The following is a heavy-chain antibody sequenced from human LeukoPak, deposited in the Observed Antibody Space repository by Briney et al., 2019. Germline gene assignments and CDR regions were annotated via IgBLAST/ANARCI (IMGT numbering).Heavy chain of an antibody. CDR3: ARETYFYDSSGFSYIDWFDP. CDR2: VTPILGIA. Sequence: SVMVSCKASVGTFSSDAISWVRQAPGQRPEWMGKVTPILGIANYAPKFQGRVTLIADKSTNTAYMELSTLRSEDTAIYYCARETYFYDSSGFSYIDWFDPWGQGTLVTVSS. V-gene: IGHV1-69*04. CDR1: VGTFSSDA. D-gene: IGHD3-22*01. J-gene: IGHJ5*02.